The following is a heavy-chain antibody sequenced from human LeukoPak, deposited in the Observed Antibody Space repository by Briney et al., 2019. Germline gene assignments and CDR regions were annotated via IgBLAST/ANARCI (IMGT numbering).Heavy chain of an antibody. Sequence: SETLSLTCAVYGGSFSGYYWSWIRQPPGKGLEWIGEINHSGSTNYNPSLKSRVTISVDTSKNQFSLKLSSVTAADTAVYYCARVKVQGAVIGMDVWGQGTTVTVSS. D-gene: IGHD1-1*01. V-gene: IGHV4-34*01. J-gene: IGHJ6*02. CDR3: ARVKVQGAVIGMDV. CDR1: GGSFSGYY. CDR2: INHSGST.